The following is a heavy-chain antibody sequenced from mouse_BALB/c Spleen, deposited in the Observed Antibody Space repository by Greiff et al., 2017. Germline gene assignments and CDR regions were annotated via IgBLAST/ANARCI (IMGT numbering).Heavy chain of an antibody. Sequence: QVQLKESGPGLVAPSQSLSITCTVSGFSLSRYSVHWVRQPPGKGLEWLGMIWGGGSTDYNSALNSRLSIRKDNSKSQVFLKMNSLQTDDTAMYYGGRNRDDDRYGLDYWGQGTTLTVSS. CDR2: IWGGGST. D-gene: IGHD2-14*01. J-gene: IGHJ2*01. V-gene: IGHV2-6-4*01. CDR1: GFSLSRYS. CDR3: GRNRDDDRYGLDY.